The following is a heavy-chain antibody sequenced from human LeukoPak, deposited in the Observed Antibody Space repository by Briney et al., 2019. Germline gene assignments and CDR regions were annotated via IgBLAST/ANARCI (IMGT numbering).Heavy chain of an antibody. CDR3: ARVGIRYYYYYYYGMDV. Sequence: SETLSLTCAVYGGSFSGYYWSWIRQPPGKGLEWIGEINHSGSTNYNPSLKSRVTISVDTSKNQFSLKLGSVTAADTAVYYCARVGIRYYYYYYYGMDVWGQGTTVTVSS. CDR1: GGSFSGYY. CDR2: INHSGST. J-gene: IGHJ6*02. V-gene: IGHV4-34*01. D-gene: IGHD3-9*01.